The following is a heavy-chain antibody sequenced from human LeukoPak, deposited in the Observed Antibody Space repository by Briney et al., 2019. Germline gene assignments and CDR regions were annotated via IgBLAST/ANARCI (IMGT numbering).Heavy chain of an antibody. CDR1: GFTFSSYA. CDR3: ASCSGGSCYFGYFQH. Sequence: GGSLRLSCAASGFTFSSYAMHWVRQAPGKGLEWVAVISYDGSNKYYADSVKGRFTISRDNSKNTLYLQMNSLRAEDTAVYYCASCSGGSCYFGYFQHWGQGTLVTVSS. D-gene: IGHD2-15*01. V-gene: IGHV3-30-3*01. CDR2: ISYDGSNK. J-gene: IGHJ1*01.